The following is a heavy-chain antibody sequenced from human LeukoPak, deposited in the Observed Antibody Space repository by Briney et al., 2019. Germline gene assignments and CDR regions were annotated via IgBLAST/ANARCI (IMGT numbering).Heavy chain of an antibody. V-gene: IGHV3-7*01. CDR2: INTGGSKT. CDR1: GFTFSSYY. Sequence: GGSLRLSCAASGFTFSSYYMSWVRQAPGKGLEWVANINTGGSKTYYVDYVRGRFTICKDNAKNSFYFQMTSRRAEDTAVYYCARDWGWTTVVTPCFDFWGQGTLVTVSS. CDR3: ARDWGWTTVVTPCFDF. J-gene: IGHJ4*02. D-gene: IGHD4-23*01.